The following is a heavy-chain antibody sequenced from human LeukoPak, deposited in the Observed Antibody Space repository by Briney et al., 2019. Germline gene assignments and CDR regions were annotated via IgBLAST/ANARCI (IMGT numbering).Heavy chain of an antibody. Sequence: SETLSLTCAVYGGSFSGYYWSWIRQPPGKGLEWIGEINHSESTNYNPSLKSRVTISVDTSKNQFSLKLSSVTAADTAVYYCARRAKITMVRGVRSRRSNNWFDPWGQGTLVTVSS. CDR3: ARRAKITMVRGVRSRRSNNWFDP. J-gene: IGHJ5*02. D-gene: IGHD3-10*01. CDR1: GGSFSGYY. V-gene: IGHV4-34*01. CDR2: INHSEST.